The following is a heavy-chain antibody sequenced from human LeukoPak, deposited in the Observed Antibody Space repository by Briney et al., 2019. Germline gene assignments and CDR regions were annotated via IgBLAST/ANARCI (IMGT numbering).Heavy chain of an antibody. Sequence: GGSLRLSCAASGFTFNNAWMNWVRQAPGKGLEWVGRIKSKNVGGTTDYAAPVKGRFTISRDDSKNTVYLQMNSLKIEDTAVYYCTSHAAFDPWGQGTLVTVSS. J-gene: IGHJ5*02. CDR2: IKSKNVGGTT. V-gene: IGHV3-15*01. CDR1: GFTFNNAW. CDR3: TSHAAFDP.